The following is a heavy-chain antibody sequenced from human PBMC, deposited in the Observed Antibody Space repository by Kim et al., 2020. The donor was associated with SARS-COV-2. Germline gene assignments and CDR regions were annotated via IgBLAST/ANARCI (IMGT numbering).Heavy chain of an antibody. CDR3: ARNYGSGSYSQRGGAFDI. J-gene: IGHJ3*02. Sequence: SETLSLTCTVSGGSISSSSYYWGWIRQPPGKGLEWIGSIYYSGSTYYNPSLKSRVTISVDTSKNQFSLKLSSVTAADTAVYYCARNYGSGSYSQRGGAFDIWGQGTMVTVSS. CDR1: GGSISSSSYY. V-gene: IGHV4-39*01. CDR2: IYYSGST. D-gene: IGHD3-10*01.